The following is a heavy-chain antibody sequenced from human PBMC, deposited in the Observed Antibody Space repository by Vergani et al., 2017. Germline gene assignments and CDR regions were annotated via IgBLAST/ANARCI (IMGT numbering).Heavy chain of an antibody. CDR3: ARKVVTMVRGVIVYWFDP. CDR2: IYYSGST. D-gene: IGHD3-10*01. Sequence: QVQLQESGPGLVKPSETLSLTCTVSGGSISSYYWSWIRQPPGKGLEWIGYIYYSGSTNYNPSLKSRVTISVDTSKNQFSLKLSSVTAADTAVYYCARKVVTMVRGVIVYWFDPWGQGTLVTVSS. CDR1: GGSISSYY. V-gene: IGHV4-59*01. J-gene: IGHJ5*02.